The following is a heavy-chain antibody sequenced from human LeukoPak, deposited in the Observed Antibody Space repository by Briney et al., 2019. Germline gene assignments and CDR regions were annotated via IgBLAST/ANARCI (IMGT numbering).Heavy chain of an antibody. J-gene: IGHJ4*02. V-gene: IGHV3-49*03. CDR2: IRSKAYGGTT. CDR1: GFTFGDYA. CDR3: TRDLLAGDYSGSGNLGY. Sequence: GGSLRLSCTASGFTFGDYAMSWFRQAPGKGLEWVGFIRSKAYGGTTENAASVKGRFTISRDDSKSIAYLQMNSLKTEDTAVYYCTRDLLAGDYSGSGNLGYWGQGTLVTVSS. D-gene: IGHD3-10*01.